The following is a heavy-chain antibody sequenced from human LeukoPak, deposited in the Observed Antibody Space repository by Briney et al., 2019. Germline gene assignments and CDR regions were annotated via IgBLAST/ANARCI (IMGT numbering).Heavy chain of an antibody. CDR3: ARGIAAAGLFDY. Sequence: GGSLRLSCAASGFTFSSYSMDSVRQAPGKGLEWVSYISSSSSTIYYADSVKGRFTISRDKAKNSLYLQMNSLRDEDTAVYYCARGIAAAGLFDYWGQGTLVTVSS. D-gene: IGHD6-13*01. V-gene: IGHV3-48*02. J-gene: IGHJ4*02. CDR2: ISSSSSTI. CDR1: GFTFSSYS.